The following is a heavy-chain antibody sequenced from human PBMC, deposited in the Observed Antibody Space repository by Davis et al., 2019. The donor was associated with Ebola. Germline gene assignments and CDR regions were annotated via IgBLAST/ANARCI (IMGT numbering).Heavy chain of an antibody. J-gene: IGHJ4*02. CDR2: IYHSGST. CDR1: GGSISSSNW. CDR3: ARDQGLHLGEALDY. D-gene: IGHD3-16*01. Sequence: SETLSLTCAVSGGSISSSNWWSWVRQPPGKGLEWIGEIYHSGSTNYNPSLKSRVTISVDKSKNQFSLKLSSVTAADTAVYYCARDQGLHLGEALDYRGQGTLVTVSS. V-gene: IGHV4-4*02.